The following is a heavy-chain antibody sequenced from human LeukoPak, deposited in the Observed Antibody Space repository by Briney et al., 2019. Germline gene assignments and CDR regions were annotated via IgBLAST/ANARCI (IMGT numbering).Heavy chain of an antibody. CDR3: ARVNSGYYYGSGTIYGMDV. V-gene: IGHV4-34*01. D-gene: IGHD3-10*01. J-gene: IGHJ6*02. Sequence: SETLSLTCAVYGGSFSGYYWSWIRQPPGKGLEWIGEINHSGSTNYNPSLKSRVTISVDTSKNQFSLKLSSVTAADTAVYYCARVNSGYYYGSGTIYGMDVWGQGTTVTVSS. CDR2: INHSGST. CDR1: GGSFSGYY.